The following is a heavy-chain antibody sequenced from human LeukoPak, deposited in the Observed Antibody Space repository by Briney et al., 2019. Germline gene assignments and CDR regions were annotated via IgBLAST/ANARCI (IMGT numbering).Heavy chain of an antibody. V-gene: IGHV3-23*01. CDR3: AKHGDNVWGSFRFGLDY. Sequence: GGSLRLSCAASGFTFNTYAMSWVRQAPGKGLEWVSLIIGSGNSIHYTDSVKGRFTISRDNFKTPVFLQLNSLRPEDTAVYYCAKHGDNVWGSFRFGLDYWGQGTLVTVSS. CDR2: IIGSGNSI. J-gene: IGHJ4*02. D-gene: IGHD3-16*02. CDR1: GFTFNTYA.